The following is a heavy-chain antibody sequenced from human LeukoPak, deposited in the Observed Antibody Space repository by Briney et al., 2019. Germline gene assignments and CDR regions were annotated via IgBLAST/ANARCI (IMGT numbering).Heavy chain of an antibody. D-gene: IGHD1-26*01. CDR1: GFTFSSYA. J-gene: IGHJ5*02. CDR2: ISYDGSNK. Sequence: GGSLRLSCAASGFTFSSYAMHWVRQAPGKGLEWVAVISYDGSNKYYADSVKGRFTISRDNSKNTLYLQMNSLRAEDTAVYYCARNTVGAGPNWFDPWGQGTLVTVSS. V-gene: IGHV3-30-3*01. CDR3: ARNTVGAGPNWFDP.